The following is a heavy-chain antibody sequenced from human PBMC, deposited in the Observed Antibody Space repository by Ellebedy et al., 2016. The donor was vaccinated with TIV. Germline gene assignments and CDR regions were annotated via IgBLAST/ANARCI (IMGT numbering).Heavy chain of an antibody. CDR3: AREAVMFTIYNY. CDR1: GFTFSTYW. D-gene: IGHD3-16*01. CDR2: IKQDGSEK. V-gene: IGHV3-7*01. J-gene: IGHJ4*02. Sequence: GESLKISCTASGFTFSTYWMSWVRQAPGKGLEWVANIKQDGSEKYYVDSVKGRFTISRDNAKNSLYLQMNSLRAEDTAVYYCAREAVMFTIYNYWGQGTLVTVSS.